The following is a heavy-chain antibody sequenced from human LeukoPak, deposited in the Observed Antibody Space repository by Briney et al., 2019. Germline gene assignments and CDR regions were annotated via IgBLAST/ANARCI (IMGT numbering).Heavy chain of an antibody. Sequence: ASVKVSCKPSGYTFTRYYIHWVRHAPGQGLEWMGWINPYIGCTNYIQKFQGRVTMTRDTSINTAYMELTRLTSHDTAVYFCPRGGSLSPYYYYYMDVGGEGTTVTVSS. CDR1: GYTFTRYY. CDR2: INPYIGCT. CDR3: PRGGSLSPYYYYYMDV. V-gene: IGHV1-2*02. D-gene: IGHD2/OR15-2a*01. J-gene: IGHJ6*03.